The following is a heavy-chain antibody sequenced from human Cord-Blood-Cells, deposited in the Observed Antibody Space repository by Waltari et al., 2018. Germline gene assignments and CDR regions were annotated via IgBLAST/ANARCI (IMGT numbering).Heavy chain of an antibody. CDR2: IYYSGST. CDR1: GGSIRSSRYY. D-gene: IGHD6-25*01. CDR3: AREIAAQRSVPLDY. Sequence: QLQLQESGPGLVKPSEPLSLTCTVPGGSIRSSRYYWGWSRQPPGKGLEWIGSIYYSGSTYYNPSLKSRVTISVDTSKNQFSLKLSSVTAADTAVYYCAREIAAQRSVPLDYWGQGTLVTVSS. J-gene: IGHJ4*02. V-gene: IGHV4-39*02.